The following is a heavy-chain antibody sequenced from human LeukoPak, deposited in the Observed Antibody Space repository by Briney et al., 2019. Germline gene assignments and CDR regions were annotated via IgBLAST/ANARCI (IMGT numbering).Heavy chain of an antibody. J-gene: IGHJ6*03. CDR2: IIPIFGTA. CDR1: GGTFSSYA. D-gene: IGHD3-3*01. V-gene: IGHV1-69*13. CDR3: AGAPGDFWSGSTYYYMDV. Sequence: ASVKVSCKASGGTFSSYAISWVRQAPGQGLEWMGGIIPIFGTANYAQKFQGRVTITADESTSTAYMELSSLRSEDTAVYYCAGAPGDFWSGSTYYYMDVWGKGTTVTVSS.